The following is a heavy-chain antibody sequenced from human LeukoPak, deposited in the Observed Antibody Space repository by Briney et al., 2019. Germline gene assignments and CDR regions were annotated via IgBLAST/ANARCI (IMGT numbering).Heavy chain of an antibody. V-gene: IGHV3-11*06. J-gene: IGHJ4*02. CDR1: GFTFSDYY. CDR2: ITGDSSYI. Sequence: PGGSLRLSCAASGFTFSDYYMSWIRQPPGKGLEWLSSITGDSSYIYYADSVKGRFTVSRDNAKNSLYLHINSLRAEDTAVYYCARVQGSPYWGQGTLVTVSS. CDR3: ARVQGSPY.